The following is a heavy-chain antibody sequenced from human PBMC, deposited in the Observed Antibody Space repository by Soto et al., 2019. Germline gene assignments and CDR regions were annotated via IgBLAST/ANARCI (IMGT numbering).Heavy chain of an antibody. Sequence: GGSLRLSCAASGFTFSSYGMHWVRQAPGKGLEWVAVIWYDGSNKYYADSMKGRFTISRDNSKNTLYLQMNSLRAEDTAVYYCARDSLSGYDTNSVAYYYGMDVWGQGTTVTVSS. V-gene: IGHV3-33*01. CDR2: IWYDGSNK. CDR1: GFTFSSYG. D-gene: IGHD5-12*01. J-gene: IGHJ6*02. CDR3: ARDSLSGYDTNSVAYYYGMDV.